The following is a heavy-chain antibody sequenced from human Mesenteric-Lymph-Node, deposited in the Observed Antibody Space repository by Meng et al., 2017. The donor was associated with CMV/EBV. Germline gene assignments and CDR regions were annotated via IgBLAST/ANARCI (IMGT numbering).Heavy chain of an antibody. Sequence: GGSLRLSCAASGFDFSNYWMYWVRQAPGKGLVWVARINADVSRTIYADSVKGRFTISRDNAKSTLYLQMNSLRAEDTAVYYCATSPSINRDWGQGTLVTVSS. CDR2: INADVSRT. D-gene: IGHD2/OR15-2a*01. J-gene: IGHJ4*02. CDR3: ATSPSINRD. V-gene: IGHV3-74*01. CDR1: GFDFSNYW.